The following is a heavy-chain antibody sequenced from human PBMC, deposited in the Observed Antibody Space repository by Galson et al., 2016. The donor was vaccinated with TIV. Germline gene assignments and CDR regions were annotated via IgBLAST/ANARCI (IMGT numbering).Heavy chain of an antibody. V-gene: IGHV1-2*02. J-gene: IGHJ5*02. CDR1: GYIFAGYH. D-gene: IGHD1-7*01. CDR3: ARTGTPVGTWRDP. CDR2: INPNTGGT. Sequence: SVKVSCKASGYIFAGYHIHWVRQAPGQGLEWMGWINPNTGGTNYAQNFQGRVHMTSDTSISTAYVELSSLNSDDTAVYYCARTGTPVGTWRDPWGQGTLVTVSS.